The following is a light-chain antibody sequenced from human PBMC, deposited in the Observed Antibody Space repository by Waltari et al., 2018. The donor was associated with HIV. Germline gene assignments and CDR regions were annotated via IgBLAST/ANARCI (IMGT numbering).Light chain of an antibody. Sequence: QSALTQPASVSGSPGQSITVSCTGTSSDVGGYNYVSWYQQHPGKAPKLMISDVTSRPSGVSNRFSGSKSGNTASLTISGLQAEDEADYYCISYTSSSTLVFGGGTKVTVL. CDR2: DVT. CDR1: SSDVGGYNY. V-gene: IGLV2-14*03. J-gene: IGLJ2*01. CDR3: ISYTSSSTLV.